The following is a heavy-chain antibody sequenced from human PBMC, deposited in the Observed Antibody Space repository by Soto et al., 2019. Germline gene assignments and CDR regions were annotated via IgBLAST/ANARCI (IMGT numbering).Heavy chain of an antibody. J-gene: IGHJ3*02. Sequence: QVQLQESGPGLVKPSGTLSLTCAVSGGSISSSNWWSWVRQPPGKGLEWIGEIYHSGSTNYNPSLKRRVTISVDKAKNQCSLKLSSVTAADTAVYYCGVAAARDAFDIWGQGTMVTVSS. V-gene: IGHV4-4*02. CDR3: GVAAARDAFDI. CDR2: IYHSGST. CDR1: GGSISSSNW. D-gene: IGHD2-2*01.